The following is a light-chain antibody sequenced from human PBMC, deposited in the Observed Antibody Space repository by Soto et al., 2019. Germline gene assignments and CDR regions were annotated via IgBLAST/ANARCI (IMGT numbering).Light chain of an antibody. J-gene: IGKJ5*01. CDR1: QSVNVL. CDR3: QQYNNWPIT. CDR2: RVS. Sequence: EVVLTQSPATLSVSPGEGATLSCRASQSVNVLLAWYQQKPGQAPRLLIYRVSTGATGVPARFSGSGSETEFTLTISNLQSEDFALYYCQQYNNWPITFGQGTRLEIK. V-gene: IGKV3-15*01.